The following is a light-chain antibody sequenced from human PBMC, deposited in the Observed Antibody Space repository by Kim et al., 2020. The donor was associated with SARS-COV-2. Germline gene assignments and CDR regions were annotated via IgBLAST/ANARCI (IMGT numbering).Light chain of an antibody. Sequence: SYELTQPPSVSVSPGQTASITCTGDKLGDKYACWYQQKPGQSPVLVIYQDNKRTSGIPERFSGSNSGNTATLTISGTQAMDEADYYCQAWDSSILYVFET. J-gene: IGLJ1*01. CDR2: QDN. CDR3: QAWDSSILYV. CDR1: KLGDKY. V-gene: IGLV3-1*01.